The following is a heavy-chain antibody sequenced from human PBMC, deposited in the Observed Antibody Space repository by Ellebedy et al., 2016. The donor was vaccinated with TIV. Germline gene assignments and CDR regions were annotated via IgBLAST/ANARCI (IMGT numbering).Heavy chain of an antibody. CDR3: AREVGGGGAY. CDR1: GFTFSTYW. Sequence: AGSLRLSXAASGFTFSTYWMHWVRQAPGKGLEWVANIKQDGSEKYYVDSVKGRFTISRDNAKNSLYLQMNSLRAEDTAVYYCAREVGGGGAYWGQGTLVTVSS. D-gene: IGHD2-21*01. CDR2: IKQDGSEK. V-gene: IGHV3-7*01. J-gene: IGHJ4*02.